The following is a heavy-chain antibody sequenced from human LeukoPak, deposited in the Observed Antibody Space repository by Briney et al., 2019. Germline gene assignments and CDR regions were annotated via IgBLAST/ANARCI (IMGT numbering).Heavy chain of an antibody. CDR3: ARDRDTYDDILTGYSFSGEYTY. Sequence: GGSLRLSCAASGFTFSSYAMHWVRQAPGKGLEWVAVISYDGSNKYYADSVKGRFTISRDNSKNTLYLQMNSLRAEDTAVYYCARDRDTYDDILTGYSFSGEYTYWGQGTLVTVSS. CDR1: GFTFSSYA. D-gene: IGHD3-9*01. CDR2: ISYDGSNK. J-gene: IGHJ4*02. V-gene: IGHV3-30*04.